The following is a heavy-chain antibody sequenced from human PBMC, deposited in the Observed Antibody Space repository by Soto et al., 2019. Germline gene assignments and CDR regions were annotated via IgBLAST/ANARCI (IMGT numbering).Heavy chain of an antibody. CDR3: ARDPYFRAMAPREGFDY. Sequence: GGSLRLSCAASGFTFSSYGMHWVRQAPGKGLEWVAVIWYDGSNKYYADSVKGRFTISRDNSKNTLYLQMNSLRAEDTAVYYCARDPYFRAMAPREGFDYWGQGTLVNVSS. CDR2: IWYDGSNK. J-gene: IGHJ4*02. CDR1: GFTFSSYG. D-gene: IGHD5-18*01. V-gene: IGHV3-33*01.